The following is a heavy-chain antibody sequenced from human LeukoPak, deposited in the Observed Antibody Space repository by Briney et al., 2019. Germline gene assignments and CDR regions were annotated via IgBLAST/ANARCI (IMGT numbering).Heavy chain of an antibody. Sequence: GGSLRLSCAASGLTFSSYAMRWVRQAPGKGLEWVAVISYDGSNKYYADSVKGRFTISRDNSKNTLYLQMNSLRAEDTAVYYCAQNIEWGQGTLVTVSS. D-gene: IGHD1/OR15-1a*01. CDR3: AQNIE. CDR2: ISYDGSNK. CDR1: GLTFSSYA. J-gene: IGHJ4*02. V-gene: IGHV3-30-3*01.